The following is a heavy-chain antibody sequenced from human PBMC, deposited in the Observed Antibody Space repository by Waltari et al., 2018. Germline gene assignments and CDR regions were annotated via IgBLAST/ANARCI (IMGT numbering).Heavy chain of an antibody. Sequence: QVQLVESGGGVVQPGRSLRLSCVGSGFTFRTYAMHWVRQAPGKGLEWLAVISKDGKNNYYADSAKGRFTISRDNSQNTLYLQMNRLRPDDTAVYYCSTPDYSNMDVWGKGTTVTVSS. V-gene: IGHV3-30*14. CDR3: STPDYSNMDV. J-gene: IGHJ6*03. CDR2: ISKDGKNN. CDR1: GFTFRTYA. D-gene: IGHD2-15*01.